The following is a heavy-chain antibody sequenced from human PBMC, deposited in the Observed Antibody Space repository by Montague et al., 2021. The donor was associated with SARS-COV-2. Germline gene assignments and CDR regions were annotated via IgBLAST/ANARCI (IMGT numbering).Heavy chain of an antibody. Sequence: SLRLSCAASGFTFTDYTMNWVRQVPGKGLEWVSGINWNGGDTGYADSVKGRFTISRGNAKNSLYLQMNSLRDEDTAFYYCARVKVGATIDYWGQGTLVTVSS. CDR3: ARVKVGATIDY. D-gene: IGHD1-26*01. J-gene: IGHJ4*02. V-gene: IGHV3-20*04. CDR2: INWNGGDT. CDR1: GFTFTDYT.